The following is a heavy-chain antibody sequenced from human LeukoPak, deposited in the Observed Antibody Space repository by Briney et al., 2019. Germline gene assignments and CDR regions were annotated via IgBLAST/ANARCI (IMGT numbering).Heavy chain of an antibody. CDR3: ARIYGSYYYMDV. D-gene: IGHD4-17*01. J-gene: IGHJ6*03. Sequence: SETLSLTCTVSGVSISSDYWSWIRQHPRKGLEWIGYIYYTGSTNYNPSLKSRLTISVDTSKNQFSLRLTSVTAADTAVYYCARIYGSYYYMDVWGKGTTVTISS. CDR1: GVSISSDY. CDR2: IYYTGST. V-gene: IGHV4-59*01.